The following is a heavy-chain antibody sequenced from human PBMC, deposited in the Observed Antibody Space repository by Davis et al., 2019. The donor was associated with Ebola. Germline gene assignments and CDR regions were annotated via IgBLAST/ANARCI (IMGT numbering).Heavy chain of an antibody. CDR1: GFNVSGNY. D-gene: IGHD6-19*01. J-gene: IGHJ2*01. Sequence: GGSLRLSCTASGFNVSGNYMSWVRQTPGKGLEWVAVIYRGGSTYYADSVKGRFTISRDNAKNSLYLQMNSLRAEDTAVYYCAREVSGYSSGWYSWYFDLWGRGTLVTVSS. CDR2: IYRGGST. V-gene: IGHV3-53*01. CDR3: AREVSGYSSGWYSWYFDL.